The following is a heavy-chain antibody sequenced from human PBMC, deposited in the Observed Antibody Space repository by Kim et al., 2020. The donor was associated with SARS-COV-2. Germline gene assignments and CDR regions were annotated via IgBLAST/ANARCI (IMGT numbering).Heavy chain of an antibody. CDR1: GGAISGTTTSY. D-gene: IGHD1-26*01. CDR3: AKLGLSGYYYY. V-gene: IGHV4-39*01. J-gene: IGHJ4*02. Sequence: SETLSLTCTVSGGAISGTTTSYWGWIRQPPGKGLEWIGSIYYTGSTYYKSSLTSRLTISVDTSKNQFSLKLSSVTAADTAVYYCAKLGLSGYYYYWGQGT. CDR2: IYYTGST.